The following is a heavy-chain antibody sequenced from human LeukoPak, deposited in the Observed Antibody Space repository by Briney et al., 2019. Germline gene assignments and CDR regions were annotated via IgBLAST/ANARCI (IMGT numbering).Heavy chain of an antibody. CDR1: GFTFSSYG. D-gene: IGHD6-13*01. Sequence: PGGSLRLSCAASGFTFSSYGMHCVRQAPGKGLEWVAVISYDGSNKYYADSVKGRFTISRDNSKNTLYLQMNSLRAEDTAVYYCAKVGFSSSWYHYYYYGMDVWGQGTTVTVSS. V-gene: IGHV3-30*18. CDR3: AKVGFSSSWYHYYYYGMDV. CDR2: ISYDGSNK. J-gene: IGHJ6*02.